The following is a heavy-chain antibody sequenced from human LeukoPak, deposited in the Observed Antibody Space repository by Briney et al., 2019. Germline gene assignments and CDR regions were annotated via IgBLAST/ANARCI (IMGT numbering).Heavy chain of an antibody. Sequence: LKISSKGSGYSFTSYWIGWVRQMRGKGVEWMGIIYPGDSDTSYSPSFQGQVTISADKSISTAYLQWSSLKASDTAMYYCARKGQRGGQQLVTDWGQGTLVTVSS. J-gene: IGHJ4*02. CDR1: GYSFTSYW. CDR3: ARKGQRGGQQLVTD. D-gene: IGHD6-13*01. V-gene: IGHV5-51*01. CDR2: IYPGDSDT.